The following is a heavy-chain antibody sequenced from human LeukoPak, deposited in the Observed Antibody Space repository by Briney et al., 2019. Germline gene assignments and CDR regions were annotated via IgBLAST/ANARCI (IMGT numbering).Heavy chain of an antibody. D-gene: IGHD1-26*01. CDR3: ARDRTGIGTLDY. V-gene: IGHV1-18*01. CDR1: GYTFTSYG. CDR2: ISAYNGNT. Sequence: ASVKVSCKASGYTFTSYGISWVRQAPGQGLEWVGWISAYNGNTNYAQKLQGRVTMTTDTSTSTAYMELRSLRSDDTAVYYCARDRTGIGTLDYWGQGTLVTVSS. J-gene: IGHJ4*02.